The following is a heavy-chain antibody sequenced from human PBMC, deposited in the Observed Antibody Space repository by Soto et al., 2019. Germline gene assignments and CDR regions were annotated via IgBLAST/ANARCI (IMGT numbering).Heavy chain of an antibody. V-gene: IGHV1-69*02. CDR3: ARFRGSYGMDV. D-gene: IGHD3-10*01. Sequence: QVQLVQSGAEVKKPGSSVKVSCKASGGTFSSYTISWVRQAPGQGLEWMGRIIPILGIANYAQKFQGRVTSTADKSTSTAYMELSSLRSEDTAVYYCARFRGSYGMDVWGQGTTVTVSS. CDR1: GGTFSSYT. CDR2: IIPILGIA. J-gene: IGHJ6*02.